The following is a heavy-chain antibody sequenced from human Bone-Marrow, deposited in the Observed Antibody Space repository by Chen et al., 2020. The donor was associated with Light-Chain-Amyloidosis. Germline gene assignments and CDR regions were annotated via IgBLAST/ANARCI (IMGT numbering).Heavy chain of an antibody. J-gene: IGHJ4*02. CDR2: ISSSGSTI. CDR1: GCSFSIYE. V-gene: IGHV3-48*03. D-gene: IGHD6-19*01. Sequence: EVQLVEVGGGSVQPGGSVRHSCAASGCSFSIYEMNWVPQAPGKGLEWVSYISSSGSTIYYADSVKGRFTISRDNAKNSLYLQMNSLRAEDTAVYYCARAKTGYSSGWLMGVVPDYWGQGTLVTVSS. CDR3: ARAKTGYSSGWLMGVVPDY.